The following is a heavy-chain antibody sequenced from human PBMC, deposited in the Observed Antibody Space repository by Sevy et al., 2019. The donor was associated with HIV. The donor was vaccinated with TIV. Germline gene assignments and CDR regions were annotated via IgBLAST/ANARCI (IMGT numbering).Heavy chain of an antibody. Sequence: SETLSLTCTVSGGSINSDHWNWIRQPPGKGLEWIGYVYYTGGTNYNRSLKNQVTISVDRTKNQFSLKPTSVTAADTAVYYCARRNDFDIWGQGTMVTVSS. CDR1: GGSINSDH. CDR2: VYYTGGT. CDR3: ARRNDFDI. V-gene: IGHV4-59*08. J-gene: IGHJ3*02.